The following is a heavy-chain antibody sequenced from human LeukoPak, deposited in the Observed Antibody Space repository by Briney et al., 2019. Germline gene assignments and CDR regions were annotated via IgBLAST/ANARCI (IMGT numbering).Heavy chain of an antibody. V-gene: IGHV4-34*01. D-gene: IGHD2-2*01. CDR1: GGSFSGYY. CDR3: ARHGKVVPAAFYDY. J-gene: IGHJ4*02. Sequence: PSETLSLTCAVYGGSFSGYYWSWIRQPPGKGLEWIGEINHSGSTNYNPSLKSRVTISVDTSKNQFSLKLSSVTAADTAVYYCARHGKVVPAAFYDYWGQGTLVTVSS. CDR2: INHSGST.